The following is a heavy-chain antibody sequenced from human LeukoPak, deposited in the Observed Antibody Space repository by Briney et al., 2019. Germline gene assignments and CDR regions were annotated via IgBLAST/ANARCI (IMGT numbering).Heavy chain of an antibody. Sequence: GGTLRLSCAAPGFTFRSNGMSWVRQAPGKGREGVSYISSSGSTIYYPDSVKGRFTISRDNAKNSLYLQMNSLRAEDTAVYYCAFWGSGSKIFDYWGQGTLVTVSS. CDR3: AFWGSGSKIFDY. J-gene: IGHJ4*02. D-gene: IGHD3-16*01. CDR2: ISSSGSTI. CDR1: GFTFRSNG. V-gene: IGHV3-48*03.